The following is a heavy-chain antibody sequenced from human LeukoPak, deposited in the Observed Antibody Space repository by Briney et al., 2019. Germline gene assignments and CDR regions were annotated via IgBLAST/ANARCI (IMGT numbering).Heavy chain of an antibody. CDR3: AREATYSNSPFDY. D-gene: IGHD6-13*01. V-gene: IGHV1-2*02. J-gene: IGHJ4*02. CDR2: INPDSGGT. Sequence: ASVKVSCKASGYTFTSYYMHWVRQAPGQGLEWMGWINPDSGGTNFAQKFQGRVTMTRDTSISTAYMELTRLRSDDTAVYYCAREATYSNSPFDYWGQGTLVTVSS. CDR1: GYTFTSYY.